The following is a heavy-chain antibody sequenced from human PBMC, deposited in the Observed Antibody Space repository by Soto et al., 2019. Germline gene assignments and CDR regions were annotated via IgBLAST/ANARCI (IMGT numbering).Heavy chain of an antibody. V-gene: IGHV4-59*01. CDR1: GGSISSYC. D-gene: IGHD6-6*01. Sequence: SQTRSLTCTVAGGSISSYCWSWIRQPPGKGLEWIGNIFQSGSTNYKASLKRRVTISLDTSKNQLSLRPNSVTAADTAVYYCARHSNIAASQFDHWGQGTLVTVSS. J-gene: IGHJ4*02. CDR3: ARHSNIAASQFDH. CDR2: IFQSGST.